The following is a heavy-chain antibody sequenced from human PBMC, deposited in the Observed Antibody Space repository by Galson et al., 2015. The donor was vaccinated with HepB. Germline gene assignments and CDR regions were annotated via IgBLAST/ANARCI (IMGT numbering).Heavy chain of an antibody. CDR2: ILPIRDIA. Sequence: SVKVSCKASGGTFSTYAVNWVRQAPGQGLEWMGRILPIRDIANYAQKFQGRVTITADKSTSTAYMELTNLRSEDTALYYCSGGAVPAANAPFDYWGQGTLVTVSS. V-gene: IGHV1-69*04. CDR1: GGTFSTYA. J-gene: IGHJ4*02. D-gene: IGHD2-2*01. CDR3: SGGAVPAANAPFDY.